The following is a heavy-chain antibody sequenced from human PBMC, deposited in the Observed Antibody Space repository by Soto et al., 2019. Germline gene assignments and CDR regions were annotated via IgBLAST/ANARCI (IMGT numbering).Heavy chain of an antibody. D-gene: IGHD3-10*01. Sequence: PGGSLRLSCTASGFTFSKSWMAWVRQAPGKGLDWVGRIKSKRDGGTTDYAAPVKGRFTISRDDSKNTLFLQMNSLRADDTAVYYCTVKELLTDSWGQGSLVIVSS. CDR3: TVKELLTDS. J-gene: IGHJ4*02. CDR1: GFTFSKSW. V-gene: IGHV3-15*01. CDR2: IKSKRDGGTT.